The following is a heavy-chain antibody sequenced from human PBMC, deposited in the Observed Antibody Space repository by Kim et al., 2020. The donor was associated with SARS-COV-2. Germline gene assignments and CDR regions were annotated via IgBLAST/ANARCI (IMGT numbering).Heavy chain of an antibody. D-gene: IGHD6-6*01. CDR2: ISGSGGST. V-gene: IGHV3-23*01. CDR3: AKDHEQLDPPYYYGMDV. J-gene: IGHJ6*02. CDR1: GFTFSSYA. Sequence: GGSLRLSCAASGFTFSSYAMSWVRQAPGKGLEWVSAISGSGGSTYYADSVKGRFTISRDNSKNTLYLQMNSLRAEDTAVYYCAKDHEQLDPPYYYGMDVWGQGTTVTVSS.